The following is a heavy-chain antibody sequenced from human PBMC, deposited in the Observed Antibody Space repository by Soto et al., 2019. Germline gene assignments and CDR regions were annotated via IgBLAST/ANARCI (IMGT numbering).Heavy chain of an antibody. CDR1: GFTFSDHH. J-gene: IGHJ5*02. D-gene: IGHD2-21*01. V-gene: IGHV3-72*01. CDR2: IRKKPDSYAT. CDR3: ASARHIGP. Sequence: SGFTFSDHHMDWVRQAPVKGLELVGRIRKKPDSYATEYADSVKGRFTISRDNSKNTLYLQTNSLRAEDTAVYYCASARHIGPWGQGTLVTVSS.